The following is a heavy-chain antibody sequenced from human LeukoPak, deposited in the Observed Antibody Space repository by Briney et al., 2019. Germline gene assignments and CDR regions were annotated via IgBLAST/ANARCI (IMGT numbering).Heavy chain of an antibody. J-gene: IGHJ4*02. CDR2: IYYSGST. D-gene: IGHD3-10*01. CDR1: GGSISSSSYY. V-gene: IGHV4-39*02. CDR3: AREWFGELLKN. Sequence: SETLSLTCTVSGGSISSSSYYWGWIRQPPGKGLEWIGSIYYSGSTYYNPSLKSRVTISVDTSKNQFSLKLSSVTAADTAVYYCAREWFGELLKNWGQGTLVTVSS.